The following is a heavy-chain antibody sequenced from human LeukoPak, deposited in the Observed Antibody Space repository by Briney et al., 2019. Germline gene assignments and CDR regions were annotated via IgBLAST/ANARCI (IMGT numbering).Heavy chain of an antibody. CDR3: AEWELLPTADY. J-gene: IGHJ4*02. V-gene: IGHV3-30*02. Sequence: PGGSLRLSCAASGFNFRNYGIHWVRQAPGEGLEWVAFILNDGSKTYYAASVKGRFAISRDNSKNTLYLQMNSLRDDDTAVYYCAEWELLPTADYWGQGTLVTVSS. CDR2: ILNDGSKT. D-gene: IGHD1-26*01. CDR1: GFNFRNYG.